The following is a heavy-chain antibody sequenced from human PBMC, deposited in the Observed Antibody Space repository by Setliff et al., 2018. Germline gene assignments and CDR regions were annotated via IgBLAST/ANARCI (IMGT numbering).Heavy chain of an antibody. Sequence: PSETLSLTCAFYGGSFSGYYWSWIRQPPGKGLEWIGEITHSASTNYNPSLKSRVTISVDTSKNQFSLKLSSVTAADKAVYYCAREGEVDAFDIWGQGTMVTVSS. V-gene: IGHV4-34*01. D-gene: IGHD2-21*01. CDR3: AREGEVDAFDI. CDR1: GGSFSGYY. J-gene: IGHJ3*02. CDR2: ITHSAST.